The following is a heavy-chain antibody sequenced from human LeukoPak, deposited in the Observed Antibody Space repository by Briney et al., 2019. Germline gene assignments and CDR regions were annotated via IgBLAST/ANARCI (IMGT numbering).Heavy chain of an antibody. CDR3: ARTAGWSYGFDY. V-gene: IGHV4-31*03. CDR2: IYNSGTT. Sequence: SQTLSLTCTVSGGSISTGGYYWTWIRQHPGKGLEWTGYIYNSGTTYYNPSLESRVTISGDTSKNQFSLKPSSVTAADTAVYYCARTAGWSYGFDYWGQGTLVTVSS. D-gene: IGHD5-18*01. CDR1: GGSISTGGYY. J-gene: IGHJ4*02.